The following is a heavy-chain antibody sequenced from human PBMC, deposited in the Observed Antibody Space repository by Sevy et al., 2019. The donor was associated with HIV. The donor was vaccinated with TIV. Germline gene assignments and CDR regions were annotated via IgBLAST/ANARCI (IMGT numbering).Heavy chain of an antibody. CDR3: ARAGCRKPHDY. Sequence: GGSLRLSCAASGFTFSNYAMSWVRQAPGKGLEWVSTFSFGCGKINYADSVMGRFTISRDNSKNTLYLQMNSLRAEDTALYYSARAGCRKPHDYWGQGTLVTDSS. CDR2: FSFGCGKI. CDR1: GFTFSNYA. J-gene: IGHJ4*02. D-gene: IGHD6-19*01. V-gene: IGHV3-23*01.